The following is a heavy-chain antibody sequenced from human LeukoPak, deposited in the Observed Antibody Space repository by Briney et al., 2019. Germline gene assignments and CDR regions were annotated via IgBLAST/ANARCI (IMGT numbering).Heavy chain of an antibody. D-gene: IGHD3-10*01. CDR2: IYYSGST. Sequence: PSETLSLTCTVSGGSISSSSYYWGWIRQPPGKGLEWIGSIYYSGSTYYNPSLQSRVTISVDTSKNQLSLKLSSVTAADTAVYYCARLDSGTYSPIDYWGQGTLVTASS. V-gene: IGHV4-39*01. CDR3: ARLDSGTYSPIDY. J-gene: IGHJ4*02. CDR1: GGSISSSSYY.